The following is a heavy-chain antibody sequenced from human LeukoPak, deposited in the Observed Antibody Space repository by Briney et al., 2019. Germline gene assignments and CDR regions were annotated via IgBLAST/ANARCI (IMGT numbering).Heavy chain of an antibody. V-gene: IGHV1-69*02. CDR1: GYTFTVYY. D-gene: IGHD6-6*01. Sequence: ASVTVSCTASGYTFTVYYMHWVRQAPGQGREWRGRIIPILGIINYAQKFQGRVTITADKSTSTAYMELSSLRSEDTAVYYCAGPLKSIAARYFDLWGRGTLVTVSS. CDR3: AGPLKSIAARYFDL. CDR2: IIPILGII. J-gene: IGHJ2*01.